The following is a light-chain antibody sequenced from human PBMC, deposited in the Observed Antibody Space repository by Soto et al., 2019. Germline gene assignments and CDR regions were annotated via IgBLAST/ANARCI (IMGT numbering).Light chain of an antibody. CDR1: QSVSSSY. CDR2: VAS. J-gene: IGKJ3*01. Sequence: EIVLTQSPGTLSLSPGERATLSCRASQSVSSSYLAWYQQKPGQAPRLLIYVASSRATGIPDRFSGSGSGTDFTLTISRPEPEDFAVYYCQQYGSSPPMITFGPGTKVDIK. V-gene: IGKV3-20*01. CDR3: QQYGSSPPMIT.